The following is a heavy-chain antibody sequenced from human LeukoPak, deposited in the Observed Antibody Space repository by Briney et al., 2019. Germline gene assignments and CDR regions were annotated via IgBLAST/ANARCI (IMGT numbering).Heavy chain of an antibody. D-gene: IGHD4-11*01. Sequence: SETLSLTCTVSGGSIISSFYYWGRIRQPPGKGLEWIGIINYSGTTYYKSSLKSRVTISVDASKNQFSLRLSSVTAADTAVYYCARRLYSNNLYYFDYWGQGTLVTVSS. CDR2: INYSGTT. J-gene: IGHJ4*02. V-gene: IGHV4-39*01. CDR1: GGSIISSFYY. CDR3: ARRLYSNNLYYFDY.